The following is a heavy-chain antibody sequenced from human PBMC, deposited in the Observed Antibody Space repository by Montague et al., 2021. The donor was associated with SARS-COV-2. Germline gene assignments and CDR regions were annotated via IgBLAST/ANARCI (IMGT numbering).Heavy chain of an antibody. D-gene: IGHD6-19*01. J-gene: IGHJ4*02. CDR3: ARDIAVAGLFDY. Sequence: TLSLTCTVSGGSISSGSYYWSWIRQPAGKGLEWIGRISISGSTNYNPSLKSRVTISVDTSKNQFSLKLSSATAADTAVYYCARDIAVAGLFDYWGQGTLVTVSS. V-gene: IGHV4-61*02. CDR1: GGSISSGSYY. CDR2: ISISGST.